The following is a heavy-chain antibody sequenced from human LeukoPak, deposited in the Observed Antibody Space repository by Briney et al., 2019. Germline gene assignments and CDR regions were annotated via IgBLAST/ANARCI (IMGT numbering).Heavy chain of an antibody. CDR3: ARAVPLLYYMDV. J-gene: IGHJ6*03. V-gene: IGHV3-21*01. Sequence: GGSLRLSRAASGFTFSSYSMNWVRQGPGKGLEWVSSISSSSSYIYYADSVKGRFTISRDNAKNSLYLQMNSLRAEDTAVYYYARAVPLLYYMDVWGKGTTVTISS. D-gene: IGHD1-1*01. CDR2: ISSSSSYI. CDR1: GFTFSSYS.